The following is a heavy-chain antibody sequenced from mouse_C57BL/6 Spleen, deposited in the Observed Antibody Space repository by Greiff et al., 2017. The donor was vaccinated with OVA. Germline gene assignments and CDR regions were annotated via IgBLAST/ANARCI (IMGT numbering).Heavy chain of an antibody. J-gene: IGHJ3*01. CDR3: ARGGPYYGEAY. CDR1: GYAFGSYW. D-gene: IGHD1-1*01. CDR2: IYPGDGDT. V-gene: IGHV1-80*01. Sequence: QVQLQQSGAELVKPGASVKISCKASGYAFGSYWMNWVKQRPGKGLEWIGQIYPGDGDTNYNGKFKGKATLTADKSSSTAYMQLSSLTSEDSAVYFCARGGPYYGEAYWGQGTLVTVSA.